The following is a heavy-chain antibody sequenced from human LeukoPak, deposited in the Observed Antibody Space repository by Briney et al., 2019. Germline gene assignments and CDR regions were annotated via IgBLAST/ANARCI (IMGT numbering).Heavy chain of an antibody. CDR3: ASTLVRCSSTSCLYYYYGMDA. J-gene: IGHJ6*02. D-gene: IGHD2-2*01. CDR1: GYTFTSYA. Sequence: ASVEVSCKASGYTFTSYAMHWVRQAPGQRLEWMGWINAGNGNTKYSQKFQGRVTITRDTSASTAYMELSSLRSDDTAVYYCASTLVRCSSTSCLYYYYGMDAWGQGTTVTVSS. CDR2: INAGNGNT. V-gene: IGHV1-3*01.